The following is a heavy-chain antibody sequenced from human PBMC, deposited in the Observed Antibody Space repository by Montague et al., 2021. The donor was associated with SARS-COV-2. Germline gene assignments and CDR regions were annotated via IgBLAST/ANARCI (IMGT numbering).Heavy chain of an antibody. V-gene: IGHV4-31*03. CDR3: ARNRGWGSRGAGYIDL. CDR1: GGSISGDNYY. D-gene: IGHD7-27*01. CDR2: IYYTGST. Sequence: SETLSLTCTVSGGSISGDNYYWTWIRQHPGKGLDWIVYIYYTGSTYYNPSLQTRLRTSLDTSKNQFSLALTSVTAADTAIYYCARNRGWGSRGAGYIDLWGRGTLVTVSS. J-gene: IGHJ2*01.